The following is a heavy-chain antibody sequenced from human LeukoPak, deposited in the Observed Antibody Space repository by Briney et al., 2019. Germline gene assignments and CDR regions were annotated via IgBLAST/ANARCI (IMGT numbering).Heavy chain of an antibody. CDR2: INHSGST. V-gene: IGHV4-34*01. CDR1: GGSCSGYN. CDR3: ARGGMVRGVSSRRYYGMDV. Sequence: SETLSLTGAGYGGSCSGYNWSWIRQPPGKGLEWFGEINHSGSTNYNPSLKSRATISVDTSKNQFSLKLSSVTAADTAVYYCARGGMVRGVSSRRYYGMDVWGQGTTVTVSS. D-gene: IGHD3-10*01. J-gene: IGHJ6*02.